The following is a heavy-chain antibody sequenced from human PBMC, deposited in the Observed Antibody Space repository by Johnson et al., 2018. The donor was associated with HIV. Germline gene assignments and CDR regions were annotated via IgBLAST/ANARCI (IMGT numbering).Heavy chain of an antibody. CDR3: ARDLVDAVIVVFGAFDI. CDR1: GFTFSSYG. J-gene: IGHJ3*02. CDR2: ISYDGSNK. Sequence: QVQLVESGGGVLQPGGSLRLSCAASGFTFSSYGMHWVRQAPGKGLAWVAVISYDGSNKYYADSVKGRFTISRDNAKNSLSLQMNSLRAEDTALYYCARDLVDAVIVVFGAFDIWGQGTMVTVSS. D-gene: IGHD3-22*01. V-gene: IGHV3-30*19.